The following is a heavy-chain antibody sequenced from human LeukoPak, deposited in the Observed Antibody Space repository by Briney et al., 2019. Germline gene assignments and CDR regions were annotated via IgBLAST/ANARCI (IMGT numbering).Heavy chain of an antibody. CDR3: SKQSGSPRPANYYYYMGA. D-gene: IGHD5-12*01. Sequence: GGSLRLSCAASGFTFSSYAMSWVRQAPGKGLEWVSAISGSGGSTYYADSVKGRFTISRDNSKNTLYLQMNSLRAEGTAVYYCSKQSGSPRPANYYYYMGAWGNKTPVTASS. CDR2: ISGSGGST. V-gene: IGHV3-23*01. J-gene: IGHJ6*03. CDR1: GFTFSSYA.